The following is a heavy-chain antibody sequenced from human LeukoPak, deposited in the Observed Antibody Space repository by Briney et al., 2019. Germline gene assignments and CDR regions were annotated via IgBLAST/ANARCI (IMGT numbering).Heavy chain of an antibody. V-gene: IGHV3-30*03. CDR3: APHRYSSGWYPFDY. CDR1: GFTFSSYG. D-gene: IGHD6-19*01. J-gene: IGHJ4*02. Sequence: SGGSLRLSCAASGFTFSSYGMHWVRQAPGKGLEWVAVISYDGSNKYYADSVKGRFTISRDNSKNTLYLQMNSLRAAATAVYYCAPHRYSSGWYPFDYWGQGTLVTVSS. CDR2: ISYDGSNK.